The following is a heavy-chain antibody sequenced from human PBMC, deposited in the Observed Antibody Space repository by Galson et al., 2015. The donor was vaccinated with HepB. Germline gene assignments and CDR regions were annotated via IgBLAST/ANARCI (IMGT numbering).Heavy chain of an antibody. Sequence: SLRLSCAASGFTFSIAWMSWVRQTPGKGLEWLGRIKSKNGGGTTDYAAPVKGRFTISRDDSKNTLYLQMNSLKTEDTAVYYCACNQYSNSGFDYWGQGTLVTVSS. CDR1: GFTFSIAW. D-gene: IGHD6-6*01. J-gene: IGHJ4*02. CDR2: IKSKNGGGTT. CDR3: ACNQYSNSGFDY. V-gene: IGHV3-15*01.